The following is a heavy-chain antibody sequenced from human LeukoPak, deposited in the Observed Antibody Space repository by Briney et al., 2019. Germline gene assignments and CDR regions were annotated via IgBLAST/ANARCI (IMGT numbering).Heavy chain of an antibody. CDR2: ITGGVDSV. Sequence: CLRPSRALDGFSVSALAATWARQPPRKGPGWHSRITGGVDSVFYADSVKGRLTFSRDKSKNTPYLQMTRLRAQGPAVNYCAKGAAAGKVDWFDPWGQRALVTVSS. CDR3: AKGAAAGKVDWFDP. J-gene: IGHJ5*02. D-gene: IGHD6-13*01. CDR1: GFSVSALA. V-gene: IGHV3-23*01.